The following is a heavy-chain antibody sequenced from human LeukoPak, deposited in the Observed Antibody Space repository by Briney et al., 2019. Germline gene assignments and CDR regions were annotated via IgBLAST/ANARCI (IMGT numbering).Heavy chain of an antibody. CDR1: GFTFSTEA. CDR2: ISDSSRTT. D-gene: IGHD6-13*01. CDR3: AKKLGFIPQFDY. V-gene: IGHV3-23*01. J-gene: IGHJ4*02. Sequence: GGSLRLSCEVSGFTFSTEAMTWVRQAPGKGLEWVSSISDSSRTTYYADSVQGRFTISRDNSRNTVYLQMNSLRVEDTAFYYCAKKLGFIPQFDYWSQGTLVAVSS.